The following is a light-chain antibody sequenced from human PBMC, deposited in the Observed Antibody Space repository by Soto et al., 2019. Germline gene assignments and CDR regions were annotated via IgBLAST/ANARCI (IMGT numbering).Light chain of an antibody. J-gene: IGKJ5*01. V-gene: IGKV3-20*01. CDR1: QSVSSSY. Sequence: EIVLTQSPGTLSLSPGERATLSCRASQSVSSSYLARYQQKPGQAPRVLIYGASSRATGIPDRFSGSGAGTDFTLTISRLEPEDFAVYYCQQYGSSPITFGQGTRLEI. CDR2: GAS. CDR3: QQYGSSPIT.